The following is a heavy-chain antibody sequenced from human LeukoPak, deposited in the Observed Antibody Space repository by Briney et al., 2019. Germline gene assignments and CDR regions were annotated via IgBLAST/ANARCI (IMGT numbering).Heavy chain of an antibody. V-gene: IGHV3-7*01. CDR2: IKQDGSEK. D-gene: IGHD2-2*01. J-gene: IGHJ4*02. CDR1: GFTFNTYS. Sequence: GGSLRLSCVVSGFTFNTYSMNWVRQAPGKGLEWVANIKQDGSEKYYVDSVKGRFTISRDNAKNSLYLQMNSLRAEDTAVYYCARHGIVVVPAATSDFDYWGQGTLVTVSS. CDR3: ARHGIVVVPAATSDFDY.